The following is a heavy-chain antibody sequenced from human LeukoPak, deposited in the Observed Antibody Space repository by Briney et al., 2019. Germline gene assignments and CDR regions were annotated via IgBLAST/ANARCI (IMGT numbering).Heavy chain of an antibody. Sequence: SETLYLTCTVSGGSISSYYWSWIRQPPGKGLEWIGYIYYSGSTNYNPSLKSRVTISVDTSKNQFSLKLSSVTAADTAVYYCARDRLVVPAYYYYGMDVWGQGTTVTVSS. CDR2: IYYSGST. CDR1: GGSISSYY. J-gene: IGHJ6*02. V-gene: IGHV4-59*01. D-gene: IGHD2-2*01. CDR3: ARDRLVVPAYYYYGMDV.